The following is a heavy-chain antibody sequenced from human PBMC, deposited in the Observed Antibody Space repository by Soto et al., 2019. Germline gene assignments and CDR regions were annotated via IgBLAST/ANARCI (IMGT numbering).Heavy chain of an antibody. Sequence: SETLSLTCTVSGGSISSGGYYWSWIHQHPGKGLEWIGYIYYSGSTYYNPSLKSRVTISVDTSKNQFSLKLSSVTAADTAVYYCARVVVVVAATRNHWFDPWGQGTLVTVSS. J-gene: IGHJ5*02. V-gene: IGHV4-31*03. CDR2: IYYSGST. CDR1: GGSISSGGYY. CDR3: ARVVVVVAATRNHWFDP. D-gene: IGHD2-15*01.